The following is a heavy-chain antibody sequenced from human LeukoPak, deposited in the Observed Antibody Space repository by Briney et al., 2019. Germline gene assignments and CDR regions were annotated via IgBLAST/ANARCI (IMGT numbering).Heavy chain of an antibody. J-gene: IGHJ4*02. CDR1: GFTFSSYS. V-gene: IGHV3-48*04. CDR2: ISGSGSRV. D-gene: IGHD3-9*01. CDR3: ARDHDWAFDY. Sequence: GGSLRLSCEASGFTFSSYSMNCVRQAPGKGLEWVSYISGSGSRVEYADSVKGRFSLSRDNTKNSLYLQMNSLRAEDTAVYFCARDHDWAFDYWGQGTLVTVSS.